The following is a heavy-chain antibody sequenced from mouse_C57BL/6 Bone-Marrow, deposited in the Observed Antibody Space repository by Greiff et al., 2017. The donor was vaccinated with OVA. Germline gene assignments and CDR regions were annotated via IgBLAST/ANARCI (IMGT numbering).Heavy chain of an antibody. CDR3: TVPAYYGSTTRAMDY. V-gene: IGHV6-3*01. Sequence: DVQLVESGGGLVQPGGSMKLSCVASGFTFSNYWMNWVRQSPEKGLEWVAQIRLKSDNYATPYAESVKGRFTTSRDDSKSSVYLQMNNLRADETGIYYCTVPAYYGSTTRAMDYWGQGTSVTVSA. CDR1: GFTFSNYW. D-gene: IGHD1-1*01. J-gene: IGHJ4*01. CDR2: IRLKSDNYAT.